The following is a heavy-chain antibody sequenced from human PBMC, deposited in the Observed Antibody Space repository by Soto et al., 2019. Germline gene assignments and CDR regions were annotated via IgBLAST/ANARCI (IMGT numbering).Heavy chain of an antibody. CDR1: GGTFSSYA. CDR2: IIPIFGTA. CDR3: ARDVVVVPAAINPGNWYFDL. V-gene: IGHV1-69*01. J-gene: IGHJ2*01. D-gene: IGHD2-2*01. Sequence: QVQLVQSGAEVKKPGSSVKVSCKASGGTFSSYAISWVRQAPGQGLEWMGGIIPIFGTANYAQTFQGRVTIAADESTSTAYMELSSLRSEDTAVYYCARDVVVVPAAINPGNWYFDLCGRGTLVTVSS.